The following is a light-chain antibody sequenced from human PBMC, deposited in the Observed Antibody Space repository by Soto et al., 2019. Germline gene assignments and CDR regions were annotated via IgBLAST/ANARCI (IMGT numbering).Light chain of an antibody. CDR3: QQSYNTPRT. J-gene: IGKJ1*01. V-gene: IGKV1-39*01. Sequence: DIQMTQSPSSLSASVEDRVTITCRASQSVSSYLNWYQQKPGKAPKLLIYAASSLQSGVPSRFSGSGSGTDFTLTISSLQPEDFATYYCQQSYNTPRTFGQGTKVDIK. CDR2: AAS. CDR1: QSVSSY.